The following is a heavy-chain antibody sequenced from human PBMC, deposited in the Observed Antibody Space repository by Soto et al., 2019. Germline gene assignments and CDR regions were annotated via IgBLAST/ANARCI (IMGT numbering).Heavy chain of an antibody. CDR2: IYYSGST. D-gene: IGHD1-26*01. CDR3: ATQEVCGCYVYTFAP. J-gene: IGHJ5*02. V-gene: IGHV4-39*02. CDR1: GGSISSSSYY. Sequence: SETLSLTCTVSGGSISSSSYYWGWIRQPPGKGLEWIGSIYYSGSTYYNPSLKSRVTISVDTSKNHFSLKLSSVTAADMAVYYFATQEVCGCYVYTFAPCGQGTLDTVSS.